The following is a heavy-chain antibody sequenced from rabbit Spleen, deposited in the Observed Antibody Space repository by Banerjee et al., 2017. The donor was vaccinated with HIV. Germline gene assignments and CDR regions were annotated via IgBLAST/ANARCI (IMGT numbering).Heavy chain of an antibody. CDR3: ARPTDGGSGAYPFNL. Sequence: QSLEESGGGLVKPGASLTLTCKASGFSFNSGYDMCWVRQAPGKGLEWISCIAGSSSGFTYSATWAKGRFTISKTSSTTVTLQMTSLTAADTATYFCARPTDGGSGAYPFNLWGPGTLVTVS. J-gene: IGHJ4*01. V-gene: IGHV1S40*01. CDR2: IAGSSSGFT. CDR1: GFSFNSGYD. D-gene: IGHD1-1*01.